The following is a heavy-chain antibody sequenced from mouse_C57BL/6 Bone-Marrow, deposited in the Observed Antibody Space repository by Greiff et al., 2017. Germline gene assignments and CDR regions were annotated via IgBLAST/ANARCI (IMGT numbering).Heavy chain of an antibody. D-gene: IGHD1-1*01. Sequence: QVQLQQPGAELVKPGASVKLSCKASGYTFTSYWMHWVKQRPGQGLEWIGEIYPRSGNTYYNEKFKGKATLTADKSSSTAYMELRSLTSEDSAVYFCARNYYGSSPYYAMDYWGQGTSVTVSS. CDR1: GYTFTSYW. V-gene: IGHV1-64*01. CDR3: ARNYYGSSPYYAMDY. J-gene: IGHJ4*01. CDR2: IYPRSGNT.